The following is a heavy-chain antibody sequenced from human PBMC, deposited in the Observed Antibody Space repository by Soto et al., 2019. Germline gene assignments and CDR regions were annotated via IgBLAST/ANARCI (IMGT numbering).Heavy chain of an antibody. V-gene: IGHV5-51*01. D-gene: IGHD6-19*01. CDR1: GYSFTSYW. J-gene: IGHJ4*02. CDR3: ARYSSGRPYYFDY. CDR2: IYLSDSDT. Sequence: GESLKISCKGSGYSFTSYWIAWVRQMPGKGLEWMGIIYLSDSDTRYSPSFQGRVTTSADKSISTAYLQWSSLKASDTAMYYCARYSSGRPYYFDYWGQGTLVTVSS.